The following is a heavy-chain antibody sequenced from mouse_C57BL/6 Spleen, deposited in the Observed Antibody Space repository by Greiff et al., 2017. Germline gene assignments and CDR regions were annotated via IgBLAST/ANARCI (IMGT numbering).Heavy chain of an antibody. D-gene: IGHD2-3*01. CDR3: ATRWFHYAMDY. J-gene: IGHJ4*01. V-gene: IGHV5-17*01. CDR2: ISSGSSTL. CDR1: GFTFSDYG. Sequence: EVKLEESGGGLVKPGGSLKLSCAASGFTFSDYGMHWVRQAPEKGLEWVAYISSGSSTLYYADTVKGRFTISRDNAKNTLFLQMTSLRSEDTAMYYCATRWFHYAMDYWGQGTSVTVSS.